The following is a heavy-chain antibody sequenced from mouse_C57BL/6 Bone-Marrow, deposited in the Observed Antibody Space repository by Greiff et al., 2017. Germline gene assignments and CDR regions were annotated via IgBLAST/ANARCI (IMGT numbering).Heavy chain of an antibody. Sequence: EVKLVESGPELVKPGASVKMSCKASGYTFTDYNMHWVKQSHGKSLEWIGYINPNNGGTSYNQKFKGKATLTVNKSSSTAYMELRSLTSEDSAVYYCARGWLLPYWYFDVWGTGTTVTVSS. J-gene: IGHJ1*03. D-gene: IGHD2-3*01. CDR3: ARGWLLPYWYFDV. CDR2: INPNNGGT. V-gene: IGHV1-22*01. CDR1: GYTFTDYN.